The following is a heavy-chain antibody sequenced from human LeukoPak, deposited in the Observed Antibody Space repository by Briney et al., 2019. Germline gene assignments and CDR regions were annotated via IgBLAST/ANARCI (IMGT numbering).Heavy chain of an antibody. CDR2: IYTRTT. CDR1: GGSISSYY. J-gene: IGHJ3*02. Sequence: SETLSLTCAVSGGSISSYYWSWIRQPAGKGLEWIGRIYTRTTNYNPSLKSRVTMSVDTSKNQFSLKLSSVTAADTAVYYCARGCSGGSCPKDAFDIWGQGTMVTVSS. V-gene: IGHV4-4*07. CDR3: ARGCSGGSCPKDAFDI. D-gene: IGHD2-15*01.